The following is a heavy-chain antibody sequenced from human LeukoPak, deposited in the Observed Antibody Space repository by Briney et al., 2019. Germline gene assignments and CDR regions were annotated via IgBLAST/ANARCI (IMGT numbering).Heavy chain of an antibody. CDR2: IYYSGST. Sequence: SETLSLTCTGSGGSIRSGDYYWSWIRQPPGKGLEWIGYIYYSGSTYYNPSLKIRVTISVDTSKNQFSLKLSSVTTADTAVYFCATQTYCGGDCYSRDYWGQGNLVTVSS. CDR3: ATQTYCGGDCYSRDY. CDR1: GGSIRSGDYY. D-gene: IGHD2-21*02. V-gene: IGHV4-30-4*01. J-gene: IGHJ4*02.